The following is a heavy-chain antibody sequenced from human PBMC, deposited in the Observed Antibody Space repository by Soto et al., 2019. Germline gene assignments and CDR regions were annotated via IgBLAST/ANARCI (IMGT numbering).Heavy chain of an antibody. Sequence: QVQLVESGGGVVQPGRSLRLSCAASGFTFSSYGMHWVRQAPGKGLEWVAVISYDGSNKYYADSVKGRFTISRDNSKNTLYLQMNSLRAEDTAVYYCAKEADYDFLDYYYYGMDVWGQGTTVTVSS. J-gene: IGHJ6*02. CDR2: ISYDGSNK. CDR3: AKEADYDFLDYYYYGMDV. V-gene: IGHV3-30*18. D-gene: IGHD3-3*01. CDR1: GFTFSSYG.